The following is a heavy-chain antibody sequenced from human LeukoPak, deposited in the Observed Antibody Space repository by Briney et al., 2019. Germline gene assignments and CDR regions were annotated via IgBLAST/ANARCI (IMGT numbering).Heavy chain of an antibody. J-gene: IGHJ3*02. CDR1: GGSFSGYY. V-gene: IGHV4-30-4*08. CDR3: ARGTEAFDI. CDR2: IYYSGST. D-gene: IGHD1-1*01. Sequence: PSETLSLTCAVYGGSFSGYYWSWIRQPPGKGLEWIGYIYYSGSTYYNPSLKSRVTISVDTSKDQFSLKLSSVTAADTAVYYCARGTEAFDIWGQGTMVTVS.